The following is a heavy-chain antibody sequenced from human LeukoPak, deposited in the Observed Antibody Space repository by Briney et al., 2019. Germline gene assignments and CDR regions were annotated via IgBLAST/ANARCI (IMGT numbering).Heavy chain of an antibody. D-gene: IGHD3-10*01. CDR2: IYYSGST. CDR3: ARGRYGSGSSLWFDP. CDR1: GGSISSGDYY. V-gene: IGHV4-30-4*08. J-gene: IGHJ5*02. Sequence: SQTLSLTCTVSGGSISSGDYYWSWIRQPPGKGLEWIGYIYYSGSTYYNPSPKSRVTISVDTSKNQFSLKLSSVTDAATAVYYCARGRYGSGSSLWFDPWGQGTLVTVSS.